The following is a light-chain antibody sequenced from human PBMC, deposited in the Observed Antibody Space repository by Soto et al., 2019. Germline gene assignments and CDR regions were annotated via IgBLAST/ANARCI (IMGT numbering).Light chain of an antibody. Sequence: QSALTQPPSASGSPGQSVTISCTGTSSDVGVYNYVSWYQQHPGKAPKLMISEVSKRPSGVPDRFSGSKSGNTASLTVSGLQAEDGADYYCSSFAGNNNLVFGGGTKLTVL. CDR1: SSDVGVYNY. J-gene: IGLJ2*01. CDR3: SSFAGNNNLV. V-gene: IGLV2-8*01. CDR2: EVS.